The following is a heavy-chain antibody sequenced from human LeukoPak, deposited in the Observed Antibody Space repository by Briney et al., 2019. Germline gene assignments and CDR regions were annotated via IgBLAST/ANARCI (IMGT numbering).Heavy chain of an antibody. J-gene: IGHJ4*02. CDR2: INPNSGGT. Sequence: GASVKVSCKASGYTFTSYGISWVRQAPGQGLEWLGWINPNSGGTSYAQKFQGRVTMTRDTSISTAYMEVSRLRSDDTAVYYCATMGATNFDHWGQGTLVTVSS. D-gene: IGHD1-26*01. CDR3: ATMGATNFDH. V-gene: IGHV1-2*02. CDR1: GYTFTSYG.